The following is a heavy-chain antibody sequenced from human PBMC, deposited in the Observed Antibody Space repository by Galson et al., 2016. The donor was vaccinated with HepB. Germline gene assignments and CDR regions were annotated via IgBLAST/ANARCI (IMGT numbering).Heavy chain of an antibody. CDR2: ISSSSNNI. D-gene: IGHD3-10*01. CDR3: ARAGSGTQKYYYYYGMDV. Sequence: SLRLSCAASGFTFSSNGMNWVRQAPGKGLEWVSSISSSSNNIYYADSVKGRFTISRDNAKNSLYLQMNSLRAEDTAVYFCARAGSGTQKYYYYYGMDVWGQGTTVTVSS. J-gene: IGHJ6*02. V-gene: IGHV3-21*01. CDR1: GFTFSSNG.